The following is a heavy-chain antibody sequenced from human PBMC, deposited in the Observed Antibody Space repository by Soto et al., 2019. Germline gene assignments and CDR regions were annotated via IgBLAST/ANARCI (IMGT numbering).Heavy chain of an antibody. CDR1: GGSVSNSNYY. Sequence: SETLSLACTVSGGSVSNSNYYWGWIRQSPGKGLEWIGSVYYRGRSYSKSSVKSRVTISVDTSKNQFSLNLNSVTASDTAVYYCVSQRTSVLTQAYFDYWGPGALVTVSS. CDR3: VSQRTSVLTQAYFDY. V-gene: IGHV4-39*01. CDR2: VYYRGRS. J-gene: IGHJ4*02. D-gene: IGHD2-8*01.